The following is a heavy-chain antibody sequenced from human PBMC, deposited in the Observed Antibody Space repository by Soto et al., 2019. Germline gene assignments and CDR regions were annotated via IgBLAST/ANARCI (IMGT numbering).Heavy chain of an antibody. CDR1: SDYILSSDSY. J-gene: IGHJ6*02. D-gene: IGHD1-1*01. V-gene: IGHV4-30-4*01. CDR3: ARDLWVEPELYYYGMDV. Sequence: SETLSHTCSVSSDYILSSDSYGICILQTPGTGLEWIGHIFYSGTTYYNPSLKSRLTISVDTSKNHFSLRLTSVTAADTAVYYCARDLWVEPELYYYGMDVWGQGTTVTVSS. CDR2: IFYSGTT.